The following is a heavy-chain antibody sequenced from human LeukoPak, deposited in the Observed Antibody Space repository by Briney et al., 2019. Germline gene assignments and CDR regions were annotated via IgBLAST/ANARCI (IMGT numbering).Heavy chain of an antibody. J-gene: IGHJ4*02. D-gene: IGHD1-26*01. Sequence: GGSLRLSCAASGFTFSDSTMHWVRQGSGKGLEWVGRIRTKPKSYATEYAVSVKGRFTVSRDDSKNAAYLQMNSLKTEDTAVYYCTRGGYSGNYYGIDYWGQGTLVTVSS. CDR1: GFTFSDST. CDR2: IRTKPKSYAT. V-gene: IGHV3-73*01. CDR3: TRGGYSGNYYGIDY.